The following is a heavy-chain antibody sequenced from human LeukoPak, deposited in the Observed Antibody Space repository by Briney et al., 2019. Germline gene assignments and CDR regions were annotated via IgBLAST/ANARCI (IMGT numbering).Heavy chain of an antibody. V-gene: IGHV3-7*01. Sequence: GGSLSLSCAASGFTFSSYWMSGVRQAPGKGLEWVANIKQAGSEKYYVASVKGRFTISSDNAKNSLYLQMNSLRAEDTAVYYCARYCMVRGVITALFYLDYWGQGTLVTVSS. D-gene: IGHD3-10*01. CDR3: ARYCMVRGVITALFYLDY. J-gene: IGHJ4*02. CDR2: IKQAGSEK. CDR1: GFTFSSYW.